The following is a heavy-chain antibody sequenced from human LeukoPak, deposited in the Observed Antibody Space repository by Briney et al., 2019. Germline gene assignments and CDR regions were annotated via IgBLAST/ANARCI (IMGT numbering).Heavy chain of an antibody. CDR3: ARAFQSLGGLSLPDY. J-gene: IGHJ4*02. V-gene: IGHV7-4-1*02. D-gene: IGHD3-16*02. CDR2: IHPSTGNP. Sequence: GASVKVSCKASGYSFTNYAMNWVRHAPGQGLEWMGWIHPSTGNPTYAQGFTGRFVFSLDTSVSTTYLQISSLKAEDTAVYFCARAFQSLGGLSLPDYWGQGTLVTVSS. CDR1: GYSFTNYA.